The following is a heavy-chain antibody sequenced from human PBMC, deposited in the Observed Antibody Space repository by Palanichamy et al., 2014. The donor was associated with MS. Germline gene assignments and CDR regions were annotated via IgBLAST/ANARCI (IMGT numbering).Heavy chain of an antibody. CDR2: ISPDNGGT. CDR3: VRGRGAVAGFFDC. Sequence: QVHLAQSGAEVKEPGASVKVSCRASGYTFTTFGISWVRQAPGQGLEWMGWISPDNGGTNHAQKYQGRVFMTTDTSTGTAYMELRSLRSDDTAVYYCVRGRGAVAGFFDCWGQGTLVTVSS. D-gene: IGHD6-19*01. V-gene: IGHV1-18*04. CDR1: GYTFTTFG. J-gene: IGHJ4*02.